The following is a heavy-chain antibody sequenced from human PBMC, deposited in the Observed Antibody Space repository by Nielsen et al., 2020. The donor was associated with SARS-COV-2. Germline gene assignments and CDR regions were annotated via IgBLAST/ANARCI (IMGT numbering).Heavy chain of an antibody. CDR2: ISWNSGSI. Sequence: SLRLSCAASGFTFDDYAMHWVRQAPGKGLEWVSGISWNSGSIGYADSVKGRFTISRDNAKNSLYLQMNSLRAEDTAVYYCARVVPAANGDFYYYYYYMDVWGKGTTVTVSS. D-gene: IGHD2-2*01. J-gene: IGHJ6*03. CDR1: GFTFDDYA. V-gene: IGHV3-9*01. CDR3: ARVVPAANGDFYYYYYYMDV.